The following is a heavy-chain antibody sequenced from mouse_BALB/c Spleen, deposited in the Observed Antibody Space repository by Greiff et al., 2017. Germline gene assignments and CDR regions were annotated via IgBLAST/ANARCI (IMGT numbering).Heavy chain of an antibody. V-gene: IGHV1-69*02. CDR3: ARGWLLRGYFDY. J-gene: IGHJ2*01. CDR1: GYTFTSYW. D-gene: IGHD2-3*01. Sequence: VQLQQPGAELVKPGASVKLSCKASGYTFTSYWMHWVKQRPGQGLEWIGEIDPSASYTNYNQKFKGKATLTVDKSSSTAYMQLSSLTSEDSAVYYCARGWLLRGYFDYWGQGTTLTVSS. CDR2: IDPSASYT.